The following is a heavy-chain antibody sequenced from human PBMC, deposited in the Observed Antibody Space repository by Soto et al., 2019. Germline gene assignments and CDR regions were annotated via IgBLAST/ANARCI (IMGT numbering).Heavy chain of an antibody. CDR1: GFTFDDYA. D-gene: IGHD3-22*01. V-gene: IGHV3-9*01. CDR2: ISWNSGSI. CDR3: AKDTGSSGRYPLYFDY. J-gene: IGHJ4*02. Sequence: EVQLVESGGGLVQPGRSLRLSCAASGFTFDDYAMHWVRQAPGKGLEWVSGISWNSGSIGYADSVKGRFTISRDNAKNSLYLPMNSLRAEDTALYYCAKDTGSSGRYPLYFDYWGQGTLVTVSS.